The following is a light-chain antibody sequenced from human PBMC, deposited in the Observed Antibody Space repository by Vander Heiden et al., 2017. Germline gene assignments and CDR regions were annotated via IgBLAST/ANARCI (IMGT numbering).Light chain of an antibody. CDR2: KVS. V-gene: IGKV2-30*01. Sequence: DVVMTQSPLSLPVTLGQPASISCRSSESLVSGDGNTYLNWFHQRPGQSPRRLIYKVSDRDSGVPDRFSGSGSGSDFTLKISRVEAEDVGVYYCRQGYSWPATFGQGTKVEI. CDR3: RQGYSWPAT. J-gene: IGKJ1*01. CDR1: ESLVSGDGNTY.